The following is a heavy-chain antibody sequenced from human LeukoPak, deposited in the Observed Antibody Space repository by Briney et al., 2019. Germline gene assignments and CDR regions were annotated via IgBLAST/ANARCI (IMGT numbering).Heavy chain of an antibody. D-gene: IGHD3-9*01. J-gene: IGHJ5*02. CDR1: GGSITSYY. Sequence: PSETLSLTCSVSGGSITSYYWSWIRQPAGEGLEWIGRIYTSGSTNYNPSLKSRVTISVDTSKNQFSLKLSSVTAADTAVYYCARDIPFDWLFYRFDPWGQGTLVTVSS. V-gene: IGHV4-4*07. CDR2: IYTSGST. CDR3: ARDIPFDWLFYRFDP.